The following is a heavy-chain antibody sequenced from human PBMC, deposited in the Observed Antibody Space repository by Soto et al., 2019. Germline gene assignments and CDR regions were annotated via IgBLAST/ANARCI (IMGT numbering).Heavy chain of an antibody. CDR1: GGSISSSSYY. CDR3: ARLKGYSVSTGCHGYYGMDV. Sequence: PSETLSLTCTVSGGSISSSSYYWGWIRQPPGKGLEWIGSIYYSGSTYYNPSLKSRVTISADTSMNEFSLRLSSVTAADTAVYYCARLKGYSVSTGCHGYYGMDVWGQGTTVT. CDR2: IYYSGST. J-gene: IGHJ6*02. V-gene: IGHV4-39*01. D-gene: IGHD2-2*01.